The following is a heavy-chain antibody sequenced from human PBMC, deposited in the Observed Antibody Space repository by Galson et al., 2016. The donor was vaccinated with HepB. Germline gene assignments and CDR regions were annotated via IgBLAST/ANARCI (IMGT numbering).Heavy chain of an antibody. CDR2: INPRTGGT. Sequence: SVKVSCKASGYTFIDYYMHWVRQTPGQGLEWMGWINPRTGGTNYAQKFQGRVTMTRDTSVGTAYMDLSNLQSDDTAVYRCARGFSSSHFPHFDVWGQGSLVTVSS. CDR3: ARGFSSSHFPHFDV. D-gene: IGHD6-6*01. V-gene: IGHV1-2*02. J-gene: IGHJ4*02. CDR1: GYTFIDYY.